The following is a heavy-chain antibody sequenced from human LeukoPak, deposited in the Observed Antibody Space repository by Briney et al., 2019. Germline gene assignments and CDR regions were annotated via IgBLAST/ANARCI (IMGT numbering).Heavy chain of an antibody. CDR3: ASFPQSGSRVPAGVY. CDR1: GGSINSYY. D-gene: IGHD2-21*02. CDR2: IYNSGSP. J-gene: IGHJ4*02. Sequence: PSETLSLTCTVSGGSINSYYWNWIRQPPGKGLELIGYIYNSGSPTYDPSLKSRVTISVDTSKNQFSLKLSSVTAADTAVYYCASFPQSGSRVPAGVYWGQGTLVTVSS. V-gene: IGHV4-59*01.